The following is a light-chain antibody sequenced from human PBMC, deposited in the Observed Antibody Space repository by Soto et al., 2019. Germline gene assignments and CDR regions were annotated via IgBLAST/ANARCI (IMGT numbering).Light chain of an antibody. CDR1: QSVSSSY. V-gene: IGKV3-20*01. CDR3: QQYGISPWT. Sequence: EIVLTQSPGTLSLSPGERATLSCRASQSVSSSYLAWYQQKPGQAPRLLIYGASSRAAGIPDRFSGSGSGTVFALTISRLEPEDFTVYYCQQYGISPWTFGQGTKVEIK. J-gene: IGKJ1*01. CDR2: GAS.